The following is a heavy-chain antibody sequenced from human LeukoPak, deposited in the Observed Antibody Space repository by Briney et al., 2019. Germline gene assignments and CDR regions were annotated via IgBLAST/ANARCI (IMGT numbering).Heavy chain of an antibody. CDR3: ATRGVVVVAATPYHFDY. CDR2: IYTSGST. Sequence: SETLSLTCTVSGGSISSYYWSWIRQPAGKGLEWIGRIYTSGSTNYNPSLKSRVTMSVDTSKNQFSLKLSSVTAADTAVYYCATRGVVVVAATPYHFDYWGQGTLVTVSS. J-gene: IGHJ4*02. CDR1: GGSISSYY. V-gene: IGHV4-4*07. D-gene: IGHD2-15*01.